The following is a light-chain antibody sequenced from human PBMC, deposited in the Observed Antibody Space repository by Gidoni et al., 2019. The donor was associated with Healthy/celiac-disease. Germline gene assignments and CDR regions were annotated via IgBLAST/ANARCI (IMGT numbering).Light chain of an antibody. CDR2: GAS. Sequence: EIVMTPSPATLSVSPGARATLSCRASQSVSSNLAWYQQKPGQAPRPLIYGASTRATGIPARFSGSGSGTEFTLTISSLQSEDFAVYYCQQYNNWPLTFXGXTKVEIK. CDR1: QSVSSN. J-gene: IGKJ4*01. CDR3: QQYNNWPLT. V-gene: IGKV3-15*01.